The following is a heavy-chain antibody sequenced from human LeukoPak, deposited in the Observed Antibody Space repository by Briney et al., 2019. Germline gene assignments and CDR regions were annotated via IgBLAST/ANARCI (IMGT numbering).Heavy chain of an antibody. V-gene: IGHV4-38-2*01. CDR1: GGSFSGYY. CDR3: ARGTMNYYDSSGYLY. D-gene: IGHD3-22*01. CDR2: IYHSGST. Sequence: MASETLSLTCAVYGGSFSGYYWGWIRQPPGKGLEWIGSIYHSGSTYYNPSLKSRVTISVDTSKNQFSLKLSSVTAADTAVYYCARGTMNYYDSSGYLYWGQGTLVTVSS. J-gene: IGHJ4*02.